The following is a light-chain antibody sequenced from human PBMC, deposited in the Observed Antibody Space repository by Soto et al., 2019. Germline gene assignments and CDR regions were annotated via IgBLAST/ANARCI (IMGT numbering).Light chain of an antibody. CDR2: RNN. Sequence: QSVLTQPPSASGTPGQRVTISCSGSSSNIGSSYVYWYQQLPGTAPKLLIYRNNQRPSGVPDRFSGSKSGTSASLAISGLRSEDEADYYCAAWDDSLSGYVFGTGTRSPS. V-gene: IGLV1-47*01. J-gene: IGLJ1*01. CDR1: SSNIGSSY. CDR3: AAWDDSLSGYV.